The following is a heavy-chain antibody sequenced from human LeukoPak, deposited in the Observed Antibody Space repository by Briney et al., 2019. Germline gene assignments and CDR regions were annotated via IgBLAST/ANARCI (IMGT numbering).Heavy chain of an antibody. Sequence: ASVKVSCKASGYTFTSYYMHWVRQAPGQGLEWMGIINPSGGSTSYAQKFQGRVTMTRDMSTSTVYMELSSLRSEDTAVYYCARDDYIVARAFDIWGQGTMVTVSS. D-gene: IGHD2-15*01. CDR1: GYTFTSYY. CDR2: INPSGGST. V-gene: IGHV1-46*01. J-gene: IGHJ3*02. CDR3: ARDDYIVARAFDI.